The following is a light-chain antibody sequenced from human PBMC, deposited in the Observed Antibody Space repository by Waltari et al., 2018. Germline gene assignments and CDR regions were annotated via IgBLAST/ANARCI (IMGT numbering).Light chain of an antibody. CDR2: SNN. J-gene: IGLJ3*02. V-gene: IGLV1-44*01. CDR3: AAWDDSLNGNWV. CDR1: SSNIGSNT. Sequence: QSVLTQPPSASGTPGQRVTISCSGSSSNIGSNTVNWYQQRPGTAPKLLIYSNNQRPSGVPARFSGSKSGTSASLSISGLQSEDEADYYWAAWDDSLNGNWVFGGGTKLTVL.